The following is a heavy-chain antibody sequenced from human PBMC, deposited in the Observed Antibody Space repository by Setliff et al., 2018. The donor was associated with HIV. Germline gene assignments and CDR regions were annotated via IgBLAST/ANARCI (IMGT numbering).Heavy chain of an antibody. Sequence: SETLSLTCAVSGGSISSDNWWTWVRQPPGKGLEWIGEIYHSEYTNYNASLKSRVSMSVDKSKNQFSLKLTSVTAADTAVYYCARDQYGSERYYYYGMDVWGQGTTVTVSS. V-gene: IGHV4-4*02. CDR2: IYHSEYT. J-gene: IGHJ6*02. D-gene: IGHD3-10*01. CDR3: ARDQYGSERYYYYGMDV. CDR1: GGSISSDNW.